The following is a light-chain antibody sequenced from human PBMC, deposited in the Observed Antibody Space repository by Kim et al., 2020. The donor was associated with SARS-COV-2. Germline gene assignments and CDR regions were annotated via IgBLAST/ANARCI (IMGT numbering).Light chain of an antibody. CDR1: SLRIYY. CDR2: GKN. CDR3: NSRDSSGNHVL. J-gene: IGLJ2*01. V-gene: IGLV3-19*01. Sequence: SSELTQDPAVSVALGQTVRITCQGDSLRIYYASWYQQKPGQAPVLVIYGKNNRPSGIPDRFSGSSSGNTASLTITGAQAEDEADYCCNSRDSSGNHVLFGGGTQLTVL.